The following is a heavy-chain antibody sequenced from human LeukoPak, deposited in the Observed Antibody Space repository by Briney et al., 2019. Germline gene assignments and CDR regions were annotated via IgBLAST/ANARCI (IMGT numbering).Heavy chain of an antibody. CDR1: GFTFSSYA. CDR2: ISGSGGST. Sequence: GGSLRLSCEGSGFTFSSYAMSWVRQAPGKGLEWVSAISGSGGSTYYADSVKGRFTISRDNSKNTLYLQMNSLRAEDTAVYYCAKDLDGVAVAGRGRDYWGQGTLVTVSS. CDR3: AKDLDGVAVAGRGRDY. J-gene: IGHJ4*02. D-gene: IGHD6-19*01. V-gene: IGHV3-23*01.